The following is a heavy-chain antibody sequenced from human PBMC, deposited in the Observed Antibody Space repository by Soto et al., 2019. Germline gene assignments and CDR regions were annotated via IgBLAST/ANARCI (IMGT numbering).Heavy chain of an antibody. J-gene: IGHJ5*02. CDR1: GYTFTGYY. D-gene: IGHD2-21*01. CDR2: INPNSGGT. V-gene: IGHV1-2*04. Sequence: ASVKVSCKASGYTFTGYYMHWVRQAPGQGLEWMGWINPNSGGTNYAQKFQGWVTMTRDTSISTAYMELSRLRSDDTAVYYCAREMLLWSGWFDPWGQGTLVTVSS. CDR3: AREMLLWSGWFDP.